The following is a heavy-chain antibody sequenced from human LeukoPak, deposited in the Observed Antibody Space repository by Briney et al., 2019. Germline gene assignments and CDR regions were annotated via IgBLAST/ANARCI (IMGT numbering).Heavy chain of an antibody. CDR3: AKDHISHGLYLTELGY. V-gene: IGHV3-30*18. Sequence: GGSLRLSCAASGFTFSSYGMHWVRQAPGKGLEWVAVISYDGSNKYYADSVKGRFTIARDNSKNTLYLQMNSLRAEDTAVYYCAKDHISHGLYLTELGYWGQGTLVTVSS. CDR2: ISYDGSNK. CDR1: GFTFSSYG. D-gene: IGHD6-19*01. J-gene: IGHJ4*02.